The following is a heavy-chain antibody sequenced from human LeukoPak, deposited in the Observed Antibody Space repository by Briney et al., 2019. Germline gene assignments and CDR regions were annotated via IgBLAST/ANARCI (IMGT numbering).Heavy chain of an antibody. CDR3: ARDLGIVGATTSYYYYMDV. D-gene: IGHD1-26*01. CDR1: GGTFSSYA. CDR2: IIPIFGTA. Sequence: SVKDSCNASGGTFSSYAISWVRQAPGQGLEWMGRIIPIFGTANYAQKFQGRVTITTDESTSTAYMELSSLRSEDTAVYYCARDLGIVGATTSYYYYMDVWGKGTTVTVSS. V-gene: IGHV1-69*05. J-gene: IGHJ6*03.